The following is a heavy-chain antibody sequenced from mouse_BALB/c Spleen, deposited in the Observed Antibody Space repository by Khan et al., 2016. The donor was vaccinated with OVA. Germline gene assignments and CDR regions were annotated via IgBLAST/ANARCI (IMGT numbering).Heavy chain of an antibody. CDR2: INPGSGGT. D-gene: IGHD1-1*01. CDR1: GYAFTNYL. CDR3: ARSYYGYFDY. J-gene: IGHJ2*01. Sequence: QVQLQQSGAELVRPGTSVKVSCKASGYAFTNYLIEWVKQRPGQGLEWIGVINPGSGGTNYNEKFKGKATLTADKSSSTAYMQLSSLTSDDSAVYFWARSYYGYFDYWGQGTTLTVSS. V-gene: IGHV1-54*01.